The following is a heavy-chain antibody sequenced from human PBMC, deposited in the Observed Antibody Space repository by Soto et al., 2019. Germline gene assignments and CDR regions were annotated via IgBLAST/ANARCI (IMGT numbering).Heavy chain of an antibody. D-gene: IGHD6-13*01. CDR1: GFTFNNYA. CDR2: ISGSGSST. V-gene: IGHV3-23*01. CDR3: AKHRAGYSRQIDY. J-gene: IGHJ4*02. Sequence: GGSLRLSCATSGFTFNNYAMSWVRQAPGKGLEWVSAISGSGSSTYYADSVKGRFTISRDNSKNTLTLQMNSLRAEDTALYYCAKHRAGYSRQIDYWGQGTLVTVSS.